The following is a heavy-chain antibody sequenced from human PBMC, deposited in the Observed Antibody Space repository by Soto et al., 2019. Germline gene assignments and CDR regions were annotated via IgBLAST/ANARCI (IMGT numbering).Heavy chain of an antibody. CDR3: ARDRDRWAVAGDY. CDR1: GGTFSSYT. Sequence: ASVKVSCKASGGTFSSYTISWVRQAPGQGLEWMGRIIPILGIANYAQKFQGRVTMTADKPTSTAYMELRSLRSDDTAVYYCARDRDRWAVAGDYWGQGTLVTVSS. V-gene: IGHV1-69*04. J-gene: IGHJ4*02. CDR2: IIPILGIA. D-gene: IGHD6-19*01.